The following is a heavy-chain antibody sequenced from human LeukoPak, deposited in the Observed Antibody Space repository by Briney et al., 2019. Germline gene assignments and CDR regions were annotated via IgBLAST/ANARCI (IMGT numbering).Heavy chain of an antibody. CDR2: IYYSGST. V-gene: IGHV4-61*10. J-gene: IGHJ6*03. Sequence: SETLSLTCTVSGGSISSGSYYWSWIRQPAGKGLEWIGYIYYSGSTNYNPSLKSRISISVDTSKNQFSLKLSSVTAADTAVYYCARTTEGGYTYNYFYYYYMDVWGKGTTVTISS. D-gene: IGHD5-18*01. CDR3: ARTTEGGYTYNYFYYYYMDV. CDR1: GGSISSGSYY.